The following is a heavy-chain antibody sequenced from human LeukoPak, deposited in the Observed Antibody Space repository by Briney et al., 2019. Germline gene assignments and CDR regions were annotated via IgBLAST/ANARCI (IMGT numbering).Heavy chain of an antibody. V-gene: IGHV4-31*03. CDR2: IFHSGST. D-gene: IGHD5-18*01. CDR3: ARVDTYYYHYVDV. CDR1: LDSISSGSYY. Sequence: SQTLSLTCTVSLDSISSGSYYWSWIRQHPGRGLEWLGYIFHSGSTYYNPSLESRFTISVDTSKNQFSLRLSAVNAADTAVYYCARVDTYYYHYVDVWGQGTTVTVSS. J-gene: IGHJ6*03.